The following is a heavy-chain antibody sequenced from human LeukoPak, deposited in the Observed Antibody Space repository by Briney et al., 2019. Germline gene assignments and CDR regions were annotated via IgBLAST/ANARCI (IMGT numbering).Heavy chain of an antibody. D-gene: IGHD3-22*01. J-gene: IGHJ6*03. V-gene: IGHV1-69*05. CDR1: GGTFSSYA. CDR2: IIPIFGTA. CDR3: ATPAYYYDSRGYYFSPHSYYYYYMDV. Sequence: SVNVSCKASGGTFSSYAISWVRQAPAQGLEWMGRIIPIFGTANYAQKFKGRVTITTDESTSTAYMELSILRSEDTPVYYCATPAYYYDSRGYYFSPHSYYYYYMDVWGKGPTVIVTS.